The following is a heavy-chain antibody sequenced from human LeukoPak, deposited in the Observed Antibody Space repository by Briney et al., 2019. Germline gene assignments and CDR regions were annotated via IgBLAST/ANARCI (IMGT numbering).Heavy chain of an antibody. D-gene: IGHD4-17*01. Sequence: PGGSLRLSCVGSGFTFSSHAMSWVRQAPEKGLEWVSGIYESGQATHYADSVKGRFAISRDNSKNTLFLQLSSLRADDTAVYHCAKERDGDYVRYTHYWGQGTLVTVSS. CDR2: IYESGQAT. CDR3: AKERDGDYVRYTHY. J-gene: IGHJ4*02. V-gene: IGHV3-23*01. CDR1: GFTFSSHA.